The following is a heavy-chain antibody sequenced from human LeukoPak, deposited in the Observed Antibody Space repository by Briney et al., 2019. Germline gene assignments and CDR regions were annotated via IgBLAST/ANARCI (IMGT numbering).Heavy chain of an antibody. V-gene: IGHV1-24*01. CDR1: GYTVTELS. Sequence: GASVKVSCKVSGYTVTELSMHWVRQAPGKGLEWMGGFDPEDGETIYTQKFQGRVTMTEDTSTDTAYMELSSLRSEDTAVYYCVTGLHPGYSSSRSWNFDYWGQGTLVTVSS. CDR2: FDPEDGET. CDR3: VTGLHPGYSSSRSWNFDY. J-gene: IGHJ4*02. D-gene: IGHD6-13*01.